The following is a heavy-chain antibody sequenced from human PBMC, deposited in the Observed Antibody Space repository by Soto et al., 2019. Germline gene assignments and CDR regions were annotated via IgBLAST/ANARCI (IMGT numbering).Heavy chain of an antibody. V-gene: IGHV3-9*01. CDR1: GFTFDDYA. Sequence: GGSLRLSCAASGFTFDDYAMHWVRQAPGKGLEWVSGISWNSGSIGYADSVKGRFTISRDNAKNSLYLQMNSLRAEDTALYYCAKDNVGSGWYILDYWGQGTLVTVSS. J-gene: IGHJ4*02. CDR3: AKDNVGSGWYILDY. CDR2: ISWNSGSI. D-gene: IGHD6-19*01.